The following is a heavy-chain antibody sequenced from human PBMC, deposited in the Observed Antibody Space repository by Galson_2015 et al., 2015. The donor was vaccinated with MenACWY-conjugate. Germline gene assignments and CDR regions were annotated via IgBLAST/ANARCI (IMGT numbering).Heavy chain of an antibody. CDR2: IIPIFGTA. CDR1: GGTFSSYA. V-gene: IGHV1-69*13. Sequence: SVKVSCKASGGTFSSYAISWVRQAPGQGLEWMGGIIPIFGTANYAQKFQGRVTITADESTSTAYMELSSLRSEDTAVYYCARGGRALGYCSGGSCYSGDYWGQGTLVTVSS. CDR3: ARGGRALGYCSGGSCYSGDY. D-gene: IGHD2-15*01. J-gene: IGHJ4*02.